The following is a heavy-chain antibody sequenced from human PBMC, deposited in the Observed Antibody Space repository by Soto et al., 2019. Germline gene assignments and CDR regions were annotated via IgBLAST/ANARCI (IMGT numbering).Heavy chain of an antibody. D-gene: IGHD3-22*01. J-gene: IGHJ4*02. V-gene: IGHV3-23*01. Sequence: GGSLRLSCAASGFTFSSYAMNWVRQAPGKGLEWVSTISASGGSSTYYADSVKGRFTISRDNSRSTLYLQMNSLRAEDTAVYYCAKVMYYHDTSVYYYFEYWGQGTQVTVSS. CDR1: GFTFSSYA. CDR3: AKVMYYHDTSVYYYFEY. CDR2: ISASGGSST.